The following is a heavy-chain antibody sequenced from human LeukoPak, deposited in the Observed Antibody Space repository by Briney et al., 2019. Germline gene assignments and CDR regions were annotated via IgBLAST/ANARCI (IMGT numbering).Heavy chain of an antibody. J-gene: IGHJ4*02. CDR2: ISSSGSTI. V-gene: IGHV3-11*01. CDR3: AREGYSGSYYLDY. Sequence: PGGSLRLSCAASGFTFSDYYMSWIRQAPGKGLEWVSYISSSGSTIYYADSVKGRFTISRDNAKNPLYLQMNSLRAEDTAVYYCAREGYSGSYYLDYWGQGTLVTVSS. CDR1: GFTFSDYY. D-gene: IGHD1-26*01.